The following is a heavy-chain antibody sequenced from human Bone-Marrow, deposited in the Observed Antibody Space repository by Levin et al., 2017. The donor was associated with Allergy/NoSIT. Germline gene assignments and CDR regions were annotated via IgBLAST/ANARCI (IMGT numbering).Heavy chain of an antibody. CDR3: AKPMTVGHWYFDL. Sequence: GGSLRLSCAASGFTFNNYVMSWVRQAPGKGLEWVSVASGTTDSTYSADSVKGRFTISRDNSKNTLHLRMSSLRAEDTAVYYWAKPMTVGHWYFDLWGRGTLVTVSS. D-gene: IGHD4/OR15-4a*01. V-gene: IGHV3-23*01. CDR2: ASGTTDST. J-gene: IGHJ2*01. CDR1: GFTFNNYV.